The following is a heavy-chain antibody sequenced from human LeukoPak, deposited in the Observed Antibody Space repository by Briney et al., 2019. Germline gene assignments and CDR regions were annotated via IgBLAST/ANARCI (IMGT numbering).Heavy chain of an antibody. CDR1: GYSIRSGYY. CDR3: AKSGGYGLIDY. V-gene: IGHV4-38-2*02. CDR2: IYPSGST. D-gene: IGHD1-26*01. J-gene: IGHJ4*02. Sequence: SGTLSLTCTFSGYSIRSGYYWGWIRQPPGNGQEWIGSIYPSGSTYYHPSLKSRVTISVVTSKNQFSLKLSSVTAADTAMYYCAKSGGYGLIDYWGQGTRVTVSS.